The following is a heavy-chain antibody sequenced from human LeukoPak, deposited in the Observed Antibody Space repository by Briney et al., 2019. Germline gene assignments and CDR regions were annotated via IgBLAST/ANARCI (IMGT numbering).Heavy chain of an antibody. Sequence: SETLSLTCAVYGGSFSGYYWSWIRQPPGKGLEWIGEINHSGSTNYNPSLKSRVTISVDTSKNQFSLKLSSVTAADTAVYYCARGRGAAAGLWSQSAQNWFDPWGQGTLVTVSS. V-gene: IGHV4-34*01. CDR2: INHSGST. CDR1: GGSFSGYY. D-gene: IGHD6-13*01. CDR3: ARGRGAAAGLWSQSAQNWFDP. J-gene: IGHJ5*02.